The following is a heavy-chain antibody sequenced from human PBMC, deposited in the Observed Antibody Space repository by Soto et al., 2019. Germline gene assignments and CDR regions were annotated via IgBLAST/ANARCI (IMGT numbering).Heavy chain of an antibody. V-gene: IGHV6-1*01. J-gene: IGHJ6*02. CDR2: TYYRSRWYS. D-gene: IGHD2-15*01. Sequence: LSLTCVISEDSVSSSSVAWNWVRQSPSRGLEWLGRTYYRSRWYSDFAVSVRGRIVINADTSKNQFSLQLNSVTPEDTAVYFCARSEEDSDYYYYGLDVWGQGTTVTVSS. CDR1: EDSVSSSSVA. CDR3: ARSEEDSDYYYYGLDV.